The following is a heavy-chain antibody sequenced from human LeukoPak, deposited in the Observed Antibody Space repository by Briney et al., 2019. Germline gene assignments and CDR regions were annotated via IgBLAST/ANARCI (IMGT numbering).Heavy chain of an antibody. CDR3: ARPPTVTTAGYYFGY. CDR2: IGSSGSPI. Sequence: GGSLRLSCAASGFTFSDYYMSWIRQAPGKGLEWVSYIGSSGSPIYYAGSVRGRFTISRDNAKNSLFLQVNSLRAEDTAVYYCARPPTVTTAGYYFGYWGQGTLVTVSS. J-gene: IGHJ4*02. V-gene: IGHV3-11*04. D-gene: IGHD4-17*01. CDR1: GFTFSDYY.